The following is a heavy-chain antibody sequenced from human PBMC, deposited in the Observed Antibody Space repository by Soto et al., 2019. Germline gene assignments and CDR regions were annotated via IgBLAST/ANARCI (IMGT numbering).Heavy chain of an antibody. Sequence: GGSLTLSCAASGFTFTTYGMNWVRQAPGKGLEWVAVISYDGSNKLYADSVRGRFAISRDNSKNTLYLQMDSLGPEDTAVYYCAKDRGYCSSPICFNIADFDYWGQVPPVTVSS. CDR2: ISYDGSNK. CDR3: AKDRGYCSSPICFNIADFDY. J-gene: IGHJ4*02. CDR1: GFTFTTYG. D-gene: IGHD2-2*01. V-gene: IGHV3-30*18.